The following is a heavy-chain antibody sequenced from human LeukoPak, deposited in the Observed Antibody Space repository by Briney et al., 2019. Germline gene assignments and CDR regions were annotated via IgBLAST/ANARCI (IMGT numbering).Heavy chain of an antibody. CDR1: GFTFSSYN. J-gene: IGHJ6*04. D-gene: IGHD2-15*01. CDR3: ANVWGVVVAARF. V-gene: IGHV3-30*02. Sequence: PGGSLRLSCAASGFTFSSYNMHWVRQAPGKGLEWVAFIRYDGSDKKYADSVKGRFTISRDNSKNTLYLQMNSLRAEDTAVYYCANVWGVVVAARFWGKGTPVTISS. CDR2: IRYDGSDK.